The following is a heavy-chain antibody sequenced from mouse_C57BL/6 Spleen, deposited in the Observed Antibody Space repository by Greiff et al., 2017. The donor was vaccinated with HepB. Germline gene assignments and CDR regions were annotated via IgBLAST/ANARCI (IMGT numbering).Heavy chain of an antibody. CDR1: GYTFTTYP. Sequence: QVQLKQSGAELVKPGASVKMSCKASGYTFTTYPIEWMKQNHGKSLEWIGNFHPNNDDTKYNEKFKGKATLTVEKSSSTVYLELSRLTSEDSAVYYCARGLRDGRGFAYWGQGTLVTVSA. CDR3: ARGLRDGRGFAY. D-gene: IGHD2-2*01. CDR2: FHPNNDDT. V-gene: IGHV1-47*01. J-gene: IGHJ3*01.